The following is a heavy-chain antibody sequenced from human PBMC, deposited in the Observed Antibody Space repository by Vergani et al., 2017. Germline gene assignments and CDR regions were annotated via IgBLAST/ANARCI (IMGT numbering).Heavy chain of an antibody. Sequence: QVQLQESCPGLVKSSETLSLTCRVSFDSIRNLYCNLIRPPPGKGLEWIGSIHYSENTNYNPSLKTRVTISVDTSKNQFSLTLTSVTAADTAVYYCASDTHSGQRADRWGQGILVTVTS. CDR3: ASDTHSGQRADR. D-gene: IGHD6-19*01. V-gene: IGHV4-59*11. CDR2: IHYSENT. CDR1: FDSIRNLY. J-gene: IGHJ5*02.